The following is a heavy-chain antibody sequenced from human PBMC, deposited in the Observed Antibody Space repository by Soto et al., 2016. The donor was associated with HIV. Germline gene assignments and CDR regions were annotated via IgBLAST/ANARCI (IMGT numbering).Heavy chain of an antibody. CDR1: GYIFTGYF. CDR3: ARGAAGGSGAGNAFDV. CDR2: INPKNGVT. Sequence: QVQLVQSGAEVKQPGASVKVSCKASGYIFTGYFMFWVRQAPGQGLEWTGWINPKNGVTDSAQKFQGRLTMTRDTPISTLYMELSSLISGDTALYYCARGAAGGSGAGNAFDVWGQGTLVTVSS. V-gene: IGHV1-2*02. J-gene: IGHJ3*01. D-gene: IGHD3-10*01.